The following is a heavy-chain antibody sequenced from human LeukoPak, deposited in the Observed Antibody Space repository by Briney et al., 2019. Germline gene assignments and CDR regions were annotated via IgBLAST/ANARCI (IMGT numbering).Heavy chain of an antibody. CDR3: ARNYNWNDGSPYYFDY. CDR1: GGSFSGYH. V-gene: IGHV4-34*01. D-gene: IGHD1-1*01. J-gene: IGHJ4*02. Sequence: SETLSLTCAVYGGSFSGYHWSWIRQPPGKGREWIGEINHSGSTNYNPSLKSRVTISVDTSKNQFSQKLSSVTAADTAVYYCARNYNWNDGSPYYFDYWGQGTLVTVSS. CDR2: INHSGST.